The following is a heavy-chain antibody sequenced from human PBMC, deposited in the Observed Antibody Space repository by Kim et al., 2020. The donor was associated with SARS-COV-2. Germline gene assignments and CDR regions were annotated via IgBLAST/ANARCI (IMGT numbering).Heavy chain of an antibody. CDR3: ARDEWELLGFVDY. Sequence: GGSLRLSCAASGFTFSSYAMHWVRQAPGKGLEWVSVISYDGSNKYYADSVKGRFTISRDNSKNTLYLQMNSLRAEDTAVYYCARDEWELLGFVDYWGQGTLVTVSS. V-gene: IGHV3-30-3*01. CDR1: GFTFSSYA. J-gene: IGHJ4*02. D-gene: IGHD1-26*01. CDR2: ISYDGSNK.